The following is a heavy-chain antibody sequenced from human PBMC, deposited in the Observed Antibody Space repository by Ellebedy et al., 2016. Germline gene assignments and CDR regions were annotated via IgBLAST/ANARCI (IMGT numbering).Heavy chain of an antibody. CDR2: ISANGDKR. CDR3: RQGHYADY. V-gene: IGHV3-23*01. Sequence: GGSLRLXXTASELNLGNYFMSWVRQAPGKGLEWVATISANGDKRDLADSVQGRFTISRDNFRNTLHLQMSNLRGEDTAVYYCRQGHYADYWGQGTLVTVSS. CDR1: ELNLGNYF. J-gene: IGHJ4*02. D-gene: IGHD2-2*01.